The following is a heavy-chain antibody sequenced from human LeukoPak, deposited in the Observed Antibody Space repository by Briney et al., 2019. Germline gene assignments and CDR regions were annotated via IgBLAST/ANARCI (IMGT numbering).Heavy chain of an antibody. J-gene: IGHJ6*02. CDR1: GGTFSSYA. D-gene: IGHD2-2*01. CDR2: IIPLFRTA. CDR3: ARIMEYCSSTSCYYGMDV. V-gene: IGHV1-69*13. Sequence: ASVKVSCKASGGTFSSYAVNWVRQAPGQGLEWMGGIIPLFRTANYAQNFQGRLTITADESTRTAYMELSSLRSEDTAVYYCARIMEYCSSTSCYYGMDVWGQGTTVTVSS.